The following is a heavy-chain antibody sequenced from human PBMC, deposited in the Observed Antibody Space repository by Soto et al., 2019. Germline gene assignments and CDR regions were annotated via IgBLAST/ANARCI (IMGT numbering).Heavy chain of an antibody. V-gene: IGHV1-69*12. D-gene: IGHD2-15*01. J-gene: IGHJ5*02. CDR2: IIPIFGTA. Sequence: QVQLVQSGAEVKKPGSSVKVSCKASGGTFSSYAISWVRQAPGQGLEWMEGIIPIFGTANYAQKFQGRVTITADESTSTAYMELSSLRSEDTAVYYCASAEERGYCSGGSCYLGWFDPWGQGTLVTVSS. CDR1: GGTFSSYA. CDR3: ASAEERGYCSGGSCYLGWFDP.